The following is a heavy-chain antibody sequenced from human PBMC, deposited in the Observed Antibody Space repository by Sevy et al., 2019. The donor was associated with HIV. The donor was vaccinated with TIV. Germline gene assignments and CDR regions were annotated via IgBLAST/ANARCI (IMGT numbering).Heavy chain of an antibody. Sequence: GGSLRLSCAASGFTFDNYAMNWVRQAPGKGLEWVSAISGSGGSTYHAESVKGRFTVSRDNSTSILYLQMKSLRPEDTDVYYCAKDGYSSRYYGELDYWGQGTLVTVSS. CDR3: AKDGYSSRYYGELDY. J-gene: IGHJ4*02. CDR2: ISGSGGST. V-gene: IGHV3-23*01. D-gene: IGHD6-13*01. CDR1: GFTFDNYA.